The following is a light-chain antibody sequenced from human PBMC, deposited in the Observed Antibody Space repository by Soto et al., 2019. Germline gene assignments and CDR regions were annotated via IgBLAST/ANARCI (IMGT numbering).Light chain of an antibody. V-gene: IGKV1-39*01. CDR1: QSISNS. J-gene: IGKJ1*01. CDR2: GTS. Sequence: DSQLTQSPSSLSASVGDRVTITCRASQSISNSLNWYQQKPGKDPNLLIYGTSDLQSGVPSRFSDSGSWTEFTLTISSLHRDDFATYSFQQSHSSSWTFGQGTKVDIK. CDR3: QQSHSSSWT.